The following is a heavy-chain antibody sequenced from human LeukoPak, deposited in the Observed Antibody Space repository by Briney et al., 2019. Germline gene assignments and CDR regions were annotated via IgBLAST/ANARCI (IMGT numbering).Heavy chain of an antibody. CDR1: GGSISSGYY. Sequence: SETLSLTCTVSGGSISSGYYWGWIRPPPGKGLEWIGNIYPTGSTYYNPSLKSRVTISVDTSKNQFSLKVSSVSATDTAVYYCARAYSSSWYWNWFDPWGQGTLVTVSS. CDR3: ARAYSSSWYWNWFDP. V-gene: IGHV4-38-2*02. D-gene: IGHD6-13*01. CDR2: IYPTGST. J-gene: IGHJ5*02.